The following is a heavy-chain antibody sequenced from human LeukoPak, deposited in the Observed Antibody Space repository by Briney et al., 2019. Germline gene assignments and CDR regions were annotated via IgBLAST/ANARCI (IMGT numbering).Heavy chain of an antibody. D-gene: IGHD3-10*01. CDR1: GYTFTRYY. J-gene: IGHJ4*02. Sequence: GASVKVSCKASGYTFTRYYIHWVRQAPGQELEWMGIINPSGGGTSYAQKFQGRVTMTRDTSTSTVYVELSSLRSEDTAVYYCSRGGAYGSGNYYLDYWGQGALVTVSS. V-gene: IGHV1-46*01. CDR3: SRGGAYGSGNYYLDY. CDR2: INPSGGGT.